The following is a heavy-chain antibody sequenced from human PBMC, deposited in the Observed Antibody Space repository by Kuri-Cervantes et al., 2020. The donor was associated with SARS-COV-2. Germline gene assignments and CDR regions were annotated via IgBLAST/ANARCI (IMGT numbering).Heavy chain of an antibody. J-gene: IGHJ4*02. CDR1: GYTFTNYN. D-gene: IGHD2-8*01. V-gene: IGHV1-46*01. CDR3: ARVYCTDGICYSRGGYFDY. CDR2: ISPGGGST. Sequence: ASVKVSCKASGYTFTNYNIHWVRKAHGQGLEWMGVISPGGGSTSYAQKFQGRVTVTSDTSTSTVYMELSGLRSEDTAVYHCARVYCTDGICYSRGGYFDYWGQGTLVTVSS.